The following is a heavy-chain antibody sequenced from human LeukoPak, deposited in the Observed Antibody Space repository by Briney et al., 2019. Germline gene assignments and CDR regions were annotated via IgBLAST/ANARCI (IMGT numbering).Heavy chain of an antibody. CDR2: ISWKSDTR. J-gene: IGHJ5*02. CDR3: AKDGRGSGWYSGNWFDP. Sequence: GGSLRLSCAASGFRFDGHAMHWVRQAPGKGLEWVSGISWKSDTRGYADSVKGRFTISRDNAKNSLYLQMNSLRPEDTALYYCAKDGRGSGWYSGNWFDPWAREPWSSSPQ. CDR1: GFRFDGHA. D-gene: IGHD6-19*01. V-gene: IGHV3-9*01.